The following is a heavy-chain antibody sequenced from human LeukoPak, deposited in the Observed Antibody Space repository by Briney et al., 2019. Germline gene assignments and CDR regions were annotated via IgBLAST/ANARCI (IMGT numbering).Heavy chain of an antibody. Sequence: GGSLRLSCSAFGFTFTDYYIAWIRQAPGKGPEWISYISTSGSTTWYASSVKGRFTISRDNAKDSVDLQLGSLRVEDTAVYYCARDFSGTTGPFDSWGRGTLVTVSS. CDR3: ARDFSGTTGPFDS. D-gene: IGHD1-14*01. V-gene: IGHV3-11*04. CDR1: GFTFTDYY. J-gene: IGHJ4*02. CDR2: ISTSGSTT.